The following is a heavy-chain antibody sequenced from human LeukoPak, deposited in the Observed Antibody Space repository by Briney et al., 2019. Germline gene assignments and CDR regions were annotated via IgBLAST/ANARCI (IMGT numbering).Heavy chain of an antibody. CDR2: IYHSGST. CDR3: ARVFDSGSQAYFYYMDV. D-gene: IGHD3-10*01. V-gene: IGHV4-38-2*02. J-gene: IGHJ6*03. CDR1: GYSISSGYY. Sequence: SETLSLTCTVSGYSISSGYYWGWIRQPPGKGLERIGSIYHSGSTYYNPSLKSRVTISVDTSKNQFSLKLSSVTAADTAVYYCARVFDSGSQAYFYYMDVWGKGTTVTISS.